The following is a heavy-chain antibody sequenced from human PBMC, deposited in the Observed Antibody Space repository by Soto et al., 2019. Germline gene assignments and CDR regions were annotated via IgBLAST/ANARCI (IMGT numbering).Heavy chain of an antibody. CDR3: AKGGGYCSGGICYREGFYYYYYMDV. J-gene: IGHJ6*03. CDR1: GFIFSSYA. V-gene: IGHV3-23*01. CDR2: ISGSGAST. D-gene: IGHD2-15*01. Sequence: GGSLRLSCAASGFIFSSYAMIWVRQAPGKGLEWVSAISGSGASTYYVDSVKGRFTISRDNSKNTLYLQMNSLRADDTAVYYCAKGGGYCSGGICYREGFYYYYYMDVWGKGTMVTVSS.